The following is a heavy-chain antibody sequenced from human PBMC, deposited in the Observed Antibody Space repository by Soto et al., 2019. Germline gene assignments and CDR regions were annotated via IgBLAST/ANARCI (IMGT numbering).Heavy chain of an antibody. CDR3: ASLLRYDVWSGYVFDY. CDR2: IYPGDSDT. Sequence: PGESLKISCKGSGYSFTTYWIGWVRQMPGEGLEWRGIIYPGDSDTRYSPSFQGQVTISADKSISTAYLQWSSLKASDTAMYYCASLLRYDVWSGYVFDYWGQGTSVTVSA. CDR1: GYSFTTYW. V-gene: IGHV5-51*01. D-gene: IGHD3-3*01. J-gene: IGHJ4*02.